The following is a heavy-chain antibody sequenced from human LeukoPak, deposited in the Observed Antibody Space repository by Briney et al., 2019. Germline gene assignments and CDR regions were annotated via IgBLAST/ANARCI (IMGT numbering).Heavy chain of an antibody. CDR1: GGTFSSYA. V-gene: IGHV1-69*13. CDR2: IIPIFGTA. CDR3: ASRYCSSTSCSSTTLDC. D-gene: IGHD2-2*01. Sequence: SVKVSCTASGGTFSSYAIIWVRQAPGQGLEWMGGIIPIFGTANYAQKFQGRVTITADESTSTAYMELSSLRSEDTAVYYCASRYCSSTSCSSTTLDCWGQGTLVTVSS. J-gene: IGHJ4*02.